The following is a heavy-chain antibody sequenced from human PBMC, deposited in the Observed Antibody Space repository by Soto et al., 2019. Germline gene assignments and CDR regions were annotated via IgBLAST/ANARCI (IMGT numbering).Heavy chain of an antibody. CDR2: IYYSGSN. D-gene: IGHD3-3*01. CDR1: GGSISSSSYY. V-gene: IGHV4-39*01. CDR3: ARQYDFWSCYSNLYNYYMDV. Sequence: QLQLQESGPGLVKPSETLSLTCTVSGGSISSSSYYWGWIRQPPGKGLEWIGSIYYSGSNYYNPSLMVRVTISVDTSTIQFSLKLSSVTAADTAVYYCARQYDFWSCYSNLYNYYMDVWGKGTTVTVSS. J-gene: IGHJ6*03.